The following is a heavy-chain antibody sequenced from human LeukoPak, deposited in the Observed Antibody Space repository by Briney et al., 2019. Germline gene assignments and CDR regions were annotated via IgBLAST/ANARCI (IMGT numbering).Heavy chain of an antibody. J-gene: IGHJ3*02. D-gene: IGHD6-13*01. V-gene: IGHV3-23*01. CDR3: ARTTYSSSWTDAFDI. CDR2: ISGSGGST. Sequence: GGSLRLSCAASGFTFSSYWMHWVRHAPGKGLEWVSAISGSGGSTYYADSVKGRFTISRDNSKNTLYLQMNSLRAEDTAVYYCARTTYSSSWTDAFDIWGQGTMVTVSS. CDR1: GFTFSSYW.